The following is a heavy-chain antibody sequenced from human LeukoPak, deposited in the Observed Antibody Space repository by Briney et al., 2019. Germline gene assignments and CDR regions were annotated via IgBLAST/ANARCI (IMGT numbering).Heavy chain of an antibody. J-gene: IGHJ4*02. Sequence: GGSLRLSCAASAFIFKNYAMHWVRQPPGKGLEWVAVISYHGSNQYYINSVKGRFTISRDNSKDTVYLQMNSLRPDDTAVYYCAKGFSAGTMDYWGQGTLVTVSS. CDR1: AFIFKNYA. CDR2: ISYHGSNQ. V-gene: IGHV3-30*18. D-gene: IGHD1-1*01. CDR3: AKGFSAGTMDY.